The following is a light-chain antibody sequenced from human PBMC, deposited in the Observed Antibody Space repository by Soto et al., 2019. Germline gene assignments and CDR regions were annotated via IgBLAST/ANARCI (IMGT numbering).Light chain of an antibody. CDR1: QSISSW. J-gene: IGKJ1*01. CDR3: QQYHTYCT. CDR2: DAS. V-gene: IGKV1-5*01. Sequence: DIQMTQSPATLSASVGDRVTITCRASQSISSWLAWYQQKPGQAPKLLIYDASSLESGVSSRFSGSGSGTEFTLTISSLQPDEFATYYCQQYHTYCTFGQGTKVDNK.